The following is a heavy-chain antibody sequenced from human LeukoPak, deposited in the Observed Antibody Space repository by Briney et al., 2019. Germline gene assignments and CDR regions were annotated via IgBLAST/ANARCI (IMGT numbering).Heavy chain of an antibody. CDR3: ARGSYGYDY. Sequence: GGSLRLSCAASGFTFSSYWMHWVRQGPGKGLVWVSRINSDGSSATYADSVKGRFTISRDNAKNTLYLQMNSLRAEDTAVYYCARGSYGYDYWGQGTLVTVSS. CDR1: GFTFSSYW. J-gene: IGHJ4*02. V-gene: IGHV3-74*01. CDR2: INSDGSSA. D-gene: IGHD5-18*01.